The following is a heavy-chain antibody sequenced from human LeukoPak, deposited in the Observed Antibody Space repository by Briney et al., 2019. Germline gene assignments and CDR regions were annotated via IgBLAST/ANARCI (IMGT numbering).Heavy chain of an antibody. CDR1: GGSSSGYY. D-gene: IGHD3-16*02. J-gene: IGHJ3*02. CDR3: ARVRPTNDYVWGSYRPPDAFDI. CDR2: IYHSGST. V-gene: IGHV4-38-2*02. Sequence: SETLSLTCTVSGGSSSGYYWGWIRQPPGKGLEWIGSIYHSGSTYYNPSLKSRVTISVDTSKNQFSLKLSSVTAADTAVYYCARVRPTNDYVWGSYRPPDAFDIWGQGTMVTVSS.